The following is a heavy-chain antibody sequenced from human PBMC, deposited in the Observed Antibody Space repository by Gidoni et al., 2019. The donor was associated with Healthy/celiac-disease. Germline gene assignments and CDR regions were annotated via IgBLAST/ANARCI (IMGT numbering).Heavy chain of an antibody. CDR1: GGSFSGYS. D-gene: IGHD2-2*01. V-gene: IGHV4-34*01. CDR2: INHSGST. CDR3: ARGILGYCSSTSCQKGGYFDY. J-gene: IGHJ4*02. Sequence: QVQLQQWGAGLLKPSETLPLTCAVHGGSFSGYSWSWIRQPPGNGQEWIGEINHSGSTNYTPSLKSRVTISVDTSKNQFSLKLSSVTAAGTAVYYCARGILGYCSSTSCQKGGYFDYWGQGTLVTVSS.